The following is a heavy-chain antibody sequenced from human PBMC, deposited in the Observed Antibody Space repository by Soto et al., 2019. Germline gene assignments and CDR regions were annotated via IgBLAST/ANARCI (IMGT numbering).Heavy chain of an antibody. CDR1: GYTFTSHD. V-gene: IGHV1-8*01. D-gene: IGHD2-8*01. CDR3: ARRLHYCTHGVCWHNGDGMEV. Sequence: GASVNCSFNASGYTFTSHDINWVRQATGQVLDCIGWMNPNSGNTGYAQNFQGRVTMTRNTSISTAYMELSSLRSEETAVYYCARRLHYCTHGVCWHNGDGMEVWGQGTTDNVSS. J-gene: IGHJ6*02. CDR2: MNPNSGNT.